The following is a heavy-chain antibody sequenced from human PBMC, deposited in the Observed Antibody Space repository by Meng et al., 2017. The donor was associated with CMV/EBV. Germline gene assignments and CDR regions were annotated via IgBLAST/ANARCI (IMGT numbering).Heavy chain of an antibody. Sequence: GESLKISCAASGFTFSDYYMSWIRQAPGKGLEWVANIKQDGSEKYYVDSVKGRFTISRDNAKNSLYLQMNSLRAEDTAVYYCARAEGGDYFDYWGQGTLVTVSS. V-gene: IGHV3-7*01. CDR3: ARAEGGDYFDY. D-gene: IGHD1-14*01. J-gene: IGHJ4*02. CDR1: GFTFSDYY. CDR2: IKQDGSEK.